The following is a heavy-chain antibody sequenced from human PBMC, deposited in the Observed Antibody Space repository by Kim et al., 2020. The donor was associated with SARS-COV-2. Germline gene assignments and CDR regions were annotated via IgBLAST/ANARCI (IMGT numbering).Heavy chain of an antibody. CDR2: ISSSSSYI. CDR1: GFTFCSYS. CDR3: ARDGTYYYVSGNPPSGFDY. Sequence: GGSLRLSCAASGFTFCSYSMNWVRQAPGKGLEWVSSISSSSSYIYYADSVKGRFTISRDNAKNSLYLQMNSLRAEDTAVYYCARDGTYYYVSGNPPSGFDYWGQGTLVTVSS. D-gene: IGHD3-10*01. V-gene: IGHV3-21*01. J-gene: IGHJ4*02.